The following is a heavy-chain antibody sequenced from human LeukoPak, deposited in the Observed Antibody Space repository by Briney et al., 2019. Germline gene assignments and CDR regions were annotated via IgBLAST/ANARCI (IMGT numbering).Heavy chain of an antibody. V-gene: IGHV3-53*01. J-gene: IGHJ5*02. D-gene: IGHD2-2*01. CDR1: GFTVSSNY. Sequence: PGGSLRLSCAASGFTVSSNYMSWVRQAPGKGLEWVSVIYSGGATYYTDSVKGRFTISRDNSKNTLYLQMNSLRAEDTAVYYCARGRHRVGFDPWGQGTLVTVSS. CDR2: IYSGGAT. CDR3: ARGRHRVGFDP.